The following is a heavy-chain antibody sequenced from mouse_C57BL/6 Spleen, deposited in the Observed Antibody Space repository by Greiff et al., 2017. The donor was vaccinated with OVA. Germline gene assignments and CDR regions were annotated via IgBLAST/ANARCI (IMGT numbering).Heavy chain of an antibody. D-gene: IGHD1-1*01. V-gene: IGHV1-52*01. Sequence: QVQLKQPGAELVRPGSSVKLSCKASGYTFTSYWMHWVKQRPIQGLEWIGNIDPSDSETHYNQKFKDKATLTVDKSSSTAYMQLSSLTSEDSAVYYCARLPDGGFAYWGQGTLVTVSA. J-gene: IGHJ3*01. CDR3: ARLPDGGFAY. CDR1: GYTFTSYW. CDR2: IDPSDSET.